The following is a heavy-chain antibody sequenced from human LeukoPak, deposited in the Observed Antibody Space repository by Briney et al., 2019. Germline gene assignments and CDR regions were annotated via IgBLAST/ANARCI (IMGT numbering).Heavy chain of an antibody. J-gene: IGHJ4*02. CDR3: ARGQGDRIADY. Sequence: PGGSLRLSCAASGXTFSTYTMNWVRQAPGQGLEWVSSIRSSSNYIYYADSVKGRFTISRDNAKNSLYLQMNSLRAEDTAVYYCARGQGDRIADYWGQGTLVTVSS. CDR1: GXTFSTYT. CDR2: IRSSSNYI. D-gene: IGHD3-16*01. V-gene: IGHV3-21*01.